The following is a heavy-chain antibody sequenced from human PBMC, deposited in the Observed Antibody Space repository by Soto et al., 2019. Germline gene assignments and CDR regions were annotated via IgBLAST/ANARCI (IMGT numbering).Heavy chain of an antibody. CDR1: GGSISGSYYY. D-gene: IGHD1-20*01. Sequence: ASETLSLTCAVSGGSISGSYYYWAWLRQSPGKGPEWIGSVFYTGFTSYNPSLESRVSVSVDTSKSQFSLKLSAVTAADTAVYYCATSQKGYNLNYFDHWGQGALVTVSS. V-gene: IGHV4-39*01. J-gene: IGHJ4*02. CDR3: ATSQKGYNLNYFDH. CDR2: VFYTGFT.